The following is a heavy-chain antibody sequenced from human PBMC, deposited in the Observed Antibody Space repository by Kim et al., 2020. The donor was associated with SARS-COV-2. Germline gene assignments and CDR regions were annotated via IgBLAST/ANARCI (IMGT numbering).Heavy chain of an antibody. CDR2: IDPSNSYT. J-gene: IGHJ5*02. CDR3: ARHASGFGELLSWFHP. D-gene: IGHD3-10*01. V-gene: IGHV5-10-1*01. Sequence: GESLKISCKTSGYSFTNYWISWVRQMPGKGLEWMGKIDPSNSYTNYSPSFQGHVTISADKSISTAYLQWSSLEASDTAMYYCARHASGFGELLSWFHPWGQGTLVTVSS. CDR1: GYSFTNYW.